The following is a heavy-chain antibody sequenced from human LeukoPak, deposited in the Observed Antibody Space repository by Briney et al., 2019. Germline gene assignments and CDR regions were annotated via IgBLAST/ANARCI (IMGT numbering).Heavy chain of an antibody. J-gene: IGHJ4*02. V-gene: IGHV4-39*01. CDR3: ARQVRGEFDY. CDR1: GGPIRSGSYY. D-gene: IGHD3-16*01. CDR2: IYYSGST. Sequence: SETLSLTCTVSGGPIRSGSYYWGWIRQPPGKGLEWIGSIYYSGSTYYNPSLKSRVTISIDTSKNQFSLKLSSVTAADTAVYYCARQVRGEFDYWGQGTLVTVSS.